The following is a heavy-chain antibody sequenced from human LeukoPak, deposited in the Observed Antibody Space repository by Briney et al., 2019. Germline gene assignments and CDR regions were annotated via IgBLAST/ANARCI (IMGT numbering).Heavy chain of an antibody. Sequence: GSLRLSCAASGFTFSSYGMHWVRQAPGKGLEWVAVIWYDGSNKYYADSVKGRFTISRDNSKNTLYLQTNSLRAEDTAVYYCAKARDFWSGYLDFDYWGQGTLVTVSS. V-gene: IGHV3-33*06. J-gene: IGHJ4*02. D-gene: IGHD3-3*01. CDR1: GFTFSSYG. CDR3: AKARDFWSGYLDFDY. CDR2: IWYDGSNK.